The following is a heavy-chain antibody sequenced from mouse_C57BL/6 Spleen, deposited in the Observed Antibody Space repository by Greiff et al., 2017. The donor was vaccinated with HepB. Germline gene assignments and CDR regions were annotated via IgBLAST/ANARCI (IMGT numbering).Heavy chain of an antibody. V-gene: IGHV1-66*01. CDR3: ARLGLYGKKAMDY. D-gene: IGHD2-1*01. Sequence: QVQLQQSGPELVKPGASVKISCKASGYSFTSYYIHWVKQRPGQGLEWIGWIYPGSGNTKYNEKFKGKATLTADTSSSTAYMQLSSLTSEDAAVYYCARLGLYGKKAMDYWGQGTSVTVSS. CDR1: GYSFTSYY. J-gene: IGHJ4*01. CDR2: IYPGSGNT.